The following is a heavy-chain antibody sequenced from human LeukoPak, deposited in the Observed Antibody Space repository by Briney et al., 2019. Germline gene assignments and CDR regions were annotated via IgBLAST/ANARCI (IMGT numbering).Heavy chain of an antibody. CDR1: GFTVSINY. D-gene: IGHD2-2*01. J-gene: IGHJ4*02. CDR3: ARGETSSYDY. CDR2: IYSGGNT. Sequence: GGSLILSCAASGFTVSINYMSWVRQAPGKGLEWVSVIYSGGNTYYADSVKGRFTISRDNSKNTVYLQMNSLRAEDTAVYYCARGETSSYDYWGQGTLVTVSS. V-gene: IGHV3-53*01.